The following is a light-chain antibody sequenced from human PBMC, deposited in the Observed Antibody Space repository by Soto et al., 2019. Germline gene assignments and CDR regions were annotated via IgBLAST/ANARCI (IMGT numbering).Light chain of an antibody. CDR1: QSVKSSY. J-gene: IGKJ4*01. CDR2: GAS. Sequence: EIVLTQSPGTLSLSPGERATLSCRASQSVKSSYLAWYQQKAGQPPRLLIYGASTRATGIPDRFIGSGSGTDFTLTISRMEPEDVAMFYCQQYGSSPLTFGGGTKVEIK. V-gene: IGKV3-20*01. CDR3: QQYGSSPLT.